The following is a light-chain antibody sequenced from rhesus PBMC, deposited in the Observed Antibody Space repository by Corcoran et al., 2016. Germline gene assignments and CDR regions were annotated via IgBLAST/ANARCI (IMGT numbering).Light chain of an antibody. J-gene: IGKJ2*01. CDR2: SAY. V-gene: IGKV3-40*03. Sequence: EIVMTQSPATLSLSPGDTATLSCRASESVGRYLAWYQQKPGQAPKLLVHSAYFRATGIPDRFSGSGSSTEFTLTISSLETEDVGVYHCQQYNDFLYSFGQGTKVEIK. CDR1: ESVGRY. CDR3: QQYNDFLYS.